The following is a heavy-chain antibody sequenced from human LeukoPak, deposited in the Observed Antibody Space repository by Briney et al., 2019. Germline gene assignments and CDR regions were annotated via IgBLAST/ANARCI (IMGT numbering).Heavy chain of an antibody. Sequence: SETLSLTCAVYGESLCGFYWSWLRQPPGKGLEWIGEINHSGSTNYNPSLKSRVTISVDTSKNQFSLKLNSVTAADTAVFYCARGGFGSGWSYFDYWGQGTLVTVSS. V-gene: IGHV4-34*01. CDR2: INHSGST. J-gene: IGHJ4*02. CDR3: ARGGFGSGWSYFDY. D-gene: IGHD6-19*01. CDR1: GESLCGFY.